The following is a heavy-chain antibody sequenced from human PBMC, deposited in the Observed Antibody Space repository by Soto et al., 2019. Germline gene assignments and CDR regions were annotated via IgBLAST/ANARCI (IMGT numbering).Heavy chain of an antibody. Sequence: GGSLRLSCAASGFTFGNYAMTWVRQAPGKGLEWVSTISGSGTSTYYADSVKGRFTISRDNSKNTLYLQMSSLRVEDTAIYYCAKDFSFDWLPAPDYWGQGTLVTVSS. J-gene: IGHJ4*02. CDR3: AKDFSFDWLPAPDY. CDR1: GFTFGNYA. CDR2: ISGSGTST. V-gene: IGHV3-23*01. D-gene: IGHD3-9*01.